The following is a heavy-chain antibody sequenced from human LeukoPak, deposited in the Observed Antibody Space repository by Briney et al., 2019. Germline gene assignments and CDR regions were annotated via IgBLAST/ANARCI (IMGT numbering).Heavy chain of an antibody. CDR1: GYTFTSYD. CDR3: ARDGGTAGYSIGADY. Sequence: GASVKVSCKASGYTFTSYDINWVRQATGQGLEWMGWMNPNSGNTGYAQKFQGRVTVTLDRSTSTAYMELRSLRSDDTAIYYCARDGGTAGYSIGADYWGQGTLVTVSS. CDR2: MNPNSGNT. D-gene: IGHD3-16*01. J-gene: IGHJ4*02. V-gene: IGHV1-8*02.